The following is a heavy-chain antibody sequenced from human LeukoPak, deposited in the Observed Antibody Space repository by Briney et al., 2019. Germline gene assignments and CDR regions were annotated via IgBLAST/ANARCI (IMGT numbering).Heavy chain of an antibody. CDR1: GFTFSDHY. J-gene: IGHJ4*02. CDR2: TRNKANSYTT. CDR3: AIVVVTAIYY. D-gene: IGHD2-21*02. V-gene: IGHV3-72*01. Sequence: GGSLRLSCAASGFTFSDHYMDWVRQAPGKGLEWVGRTRNKANSYTTEYAASVKGRFTISRDDSKNSLYLQMNSLKTEDTAVYYCAIVVVTAIYYWGQGTLVTVSS.